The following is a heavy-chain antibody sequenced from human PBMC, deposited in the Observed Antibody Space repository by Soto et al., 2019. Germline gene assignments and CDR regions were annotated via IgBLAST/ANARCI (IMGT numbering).Heavy chain of an antibody. V-gene: IGHV4-61*01. D-gene: IGHD3-10*01. CDR2: IYYSGST. CDR3: ARGYYGSGSGGYYFDY. Sequence: SETLSLTCTVSGGSVSSGSHYWSWIRQPPGKGLEWIGYIYYSGSTNYNPSLKSRVIISVDTSTNQFSLKLSSVTAADTAVSYCARGYYGSGSGGYYFDYWGQGTLVTVSS. CDR1: GGSVSSGSHY. J-gene: IGHJ4*02.